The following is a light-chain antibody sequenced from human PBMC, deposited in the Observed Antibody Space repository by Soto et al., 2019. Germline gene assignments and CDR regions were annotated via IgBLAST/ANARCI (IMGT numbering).Light chain of an antibody. Sequence: DIQMTQSPSSLSASVGDRVTITCRASQSISSYLNWYQQKPGKAPKVLIYAASSLQSGVPSRFSGSGSETDFPLTISSLQPEDFATYYCQQSYSTPSTFGQGTKVEIK. CDR3: QQSYSTPST. J-gene: IGKJ1*01. CDR2: AAS. CDR1: QSISSY. V-gene: IGKV1-39*01.